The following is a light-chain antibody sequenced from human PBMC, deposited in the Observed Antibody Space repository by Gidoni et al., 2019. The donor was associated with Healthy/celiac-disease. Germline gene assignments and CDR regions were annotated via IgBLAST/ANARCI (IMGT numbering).Light chain of an antibody. V-gene: IGKV1-8*01. CDR1: QGISSY. Sequence: AIRMTQSPSSFSASTGDRVTITCRASQGISSYSAWYQQKPGKAPKLLIYAASTLQSGVPSRFSGSGSGTDFTLTISCLQSEDFATYYCQQYYSYPPTFXXXTKVEIK. CDR3: QQYYSYPPT. J-gene: IGKJ1*01. CDR2: AAS.